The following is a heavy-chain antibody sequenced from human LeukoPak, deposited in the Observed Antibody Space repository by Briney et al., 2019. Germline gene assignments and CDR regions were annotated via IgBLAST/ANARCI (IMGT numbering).Heavy chain of an antibody. D-gene: IGHD3-22*01. CDR1: DDSITSSDHF. CDR2: VYYSGNS. J-gene: IGHJ4*02. Sequence: SETLPLTCSVSDDSITSSDHFCGWIRQPPGKGLEWIGSVYYSGNSYSNPSLRSRVSITVDTSKNQFSLKLASVTAADTAVYFCARHGATMIVVENWGQGTLVTVSS. V-gene: IGHV4-39*01. CDR3: ARHGATMIVVEN.